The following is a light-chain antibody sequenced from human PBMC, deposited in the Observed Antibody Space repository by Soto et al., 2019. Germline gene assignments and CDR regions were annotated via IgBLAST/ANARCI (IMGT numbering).Light chain of an antibody. Sequence: EIVLTQSPATPSVSPGEKATLSCRASQSVSNNLAWFQQNPGQAPRLLIYGASTRATGIPVRFSGSGSGTEFTLTISSLQSEDFAVYYCQQYNDRPGTFGQGTKVDIK. CDR1: QSVSNN. J-gene: IGKJ1*01. CDR2: GAS. V-gene: IGKV3-15*01. CDR3: QQYNDRPGT.